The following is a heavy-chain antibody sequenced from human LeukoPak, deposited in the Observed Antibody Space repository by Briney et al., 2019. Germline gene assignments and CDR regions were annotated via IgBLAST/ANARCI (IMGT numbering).Heavy chain of an antibody. CDR3: ATYYVGVGGRGH. V-gene: IGHV4-34*01. J-gene: IGHJ4*02. Sequence: PSETLSLTCAVYGGSFSGYYWSWIRQPPGKGLEWIGHSGNSDYKPSLKSRITISTDTSNNHFSLNLVSVTAADTAVYYCATYYVGVGGRGHWGPGTLVTVSS. CDR2: HSGNS. CDR1: GGSFSGYY. D-gene: IGHD3-16*01.